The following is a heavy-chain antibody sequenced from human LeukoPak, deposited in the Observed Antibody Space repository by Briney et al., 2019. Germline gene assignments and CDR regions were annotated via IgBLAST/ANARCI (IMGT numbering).Heavy chain of an antibody. J-gene: IGHJ3*02. Sequence: GASVKVSCKASGYTFISYAMHWVRQAPGQRLEWMGWINAGNGNTKYSQEFQGRVTITRDTSASTAYMELSSLRSEDMAVYYCALTTVTPGAFDIWGQGTMVTVSS. CDR2: INAGNGNT. CDR3: ALTTVTPGAFDI. CDR1: GYTFISYA. D-gene: IGHD4-17*01. V-gene: IGHV1-3*03.